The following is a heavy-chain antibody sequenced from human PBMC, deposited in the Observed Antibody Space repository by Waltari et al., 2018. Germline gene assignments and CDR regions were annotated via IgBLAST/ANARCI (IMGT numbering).Heavy chain of an antibody. CDR1: GYTFTGYY. Sequence: QVQLVQSGAEVKKPGASVKVSCKASGYTFTGYYMHWVRQAPGQGLEWMGWINPNSGGTNYAQKFQGWVTMTRDTSISTAYMELSRLGSDDAAVYYCARGGFRCSGGSCYSEYFQHWGQGTLVTVSS. D-gene: IGHD2-15*01. CDR2: INPNSGGT. J-gene: IGHJ1*01. V-gene: IGHV1-2*04. CDR3: ARGGFRCSGGSCYSEYFQH.